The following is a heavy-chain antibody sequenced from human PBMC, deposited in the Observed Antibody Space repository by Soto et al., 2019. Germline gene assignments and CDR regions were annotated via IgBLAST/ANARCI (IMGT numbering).Heavy chain of an antibody. CDR3: AHRPDWGINGLSD. J-gene: IGHJ4*03. V-gene: IGHV2-5*01. CDR2: IYWNDDK. CDR1: GFSLNTGVGC. Sequence: AGPTLGDPTQTLTLTCTLSGFSLNTGVGCVVLIRQPPGKALEWLALIYWNDDKRYSSSLRNSLTITKDTSRNKVVLTMTNMAPHGTGKYPCAHRPDWGINGLSDWGQGAPVTVSS. D-gene: IGHD7-27*01.